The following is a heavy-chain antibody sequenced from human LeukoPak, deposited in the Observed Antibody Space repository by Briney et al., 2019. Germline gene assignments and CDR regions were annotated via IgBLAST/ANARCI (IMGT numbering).Heavy chain of an antibody. V-gene: IGHV4-4*07. CDR3: ARVIAGAAGFWHDP. CDR1: GASISTDY. D-gene: IGHD1-26*01. Sequence: SETLSLTCSVSGASISTDYWSWVRQPAGKGLEWIGRTYTGGTAKYNSSLKSRVTILADKSKKQSSLKVTSVTAADTAVYYCARVIAGAAGFWHDPWGRGTLATVSA. CDR2: TYTGGTA. J-gene: IGHJ5*02.